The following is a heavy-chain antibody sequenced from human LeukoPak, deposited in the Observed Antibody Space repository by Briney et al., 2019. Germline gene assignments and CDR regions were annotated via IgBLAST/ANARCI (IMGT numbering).Heavy chain of an antibody. CDR1: GYIFTYG. J-gene: IGHJ3*02. CDR3: ARGSGYSGNGGINDAFDI. Sequence: ASVKVSCKASGYIFTYGISWVRQAPGQGLEWMGWIGTYNDNTNYAQKFQGRVTMTTDTSTSTAYMELRSLRSDDTAVYYCARGSGYSGNGGINDAFDIWGQGTLVTVSS. CDR2: IGTYNDNT. D-gene: IGHD5-12*01. V-gene: IGHV1-18*01.